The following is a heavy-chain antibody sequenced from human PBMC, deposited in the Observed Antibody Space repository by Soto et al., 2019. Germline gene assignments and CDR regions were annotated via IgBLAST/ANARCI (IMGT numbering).Heavy chain of an antibody. CDR3: ARLYGDYNYYYMDV. CDR2: IYFSGIT. V-gene: IGHV4-31*03. CDR1: GGSISSGGYY. J-gene: IGHJ6*03. D-gene: IGHD4-17*01. Sequence: SETLSLTCTVSGGSISSGGYYWSWIRQHSWNGLELIGYIYFSGITYYNPSLKSRVTLSVVTSKYLFSLKLSSVTAADTAVYYCARLYGDYNYYYMDVWGKGTTVTVSS.